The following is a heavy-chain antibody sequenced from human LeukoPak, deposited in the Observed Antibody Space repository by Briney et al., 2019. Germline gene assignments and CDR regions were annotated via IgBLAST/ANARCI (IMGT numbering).Heavy chain of an antibody. V-gene: IGHV3-9*01. Sequence: GGSLRLSCAASGFTFDDYAMPWVRQAPGKGLEWVSGISWNSGSIGYADSVKGRFTISRDNAKNSLYLQMNSLRGEDTALCYCAKARTGNSYGNFDYWGQGTLVTVSS. CDR2: ISWNSGSI. J-gene: IGHJ4*02. D-gene: IGHD5-18*01. CDR1: GFTFDDYA. CDR3: AKARTGNSYGNFDY.